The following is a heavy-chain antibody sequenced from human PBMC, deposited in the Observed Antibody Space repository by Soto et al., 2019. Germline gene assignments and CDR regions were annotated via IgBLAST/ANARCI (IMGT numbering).Heavy chain of an antibody. J-gene: IGHJ4*02. D-gene: IGHD3-16*01. CDR2: IYYSGST. V-gene: IGHV4-59*01. Sequence: SETLSLTCTVSGGSISSYYWSWIRQPPGKGLEWIGYIYYSGSTNYNPSLKSRVTISVDTSKNQFPLKLSSVTAADTAAYYCARYDYDYVWGSGGLFDYWGQGTLVTVSS. CDR1: GGSISSYY. CDR3: ARYDYDYVWGSGGLFDY.